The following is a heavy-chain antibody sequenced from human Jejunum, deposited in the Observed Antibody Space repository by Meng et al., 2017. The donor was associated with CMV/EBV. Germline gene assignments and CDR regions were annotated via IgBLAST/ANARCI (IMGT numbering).Heavy chain of an antibody. CDR3: ATSGLNYYGIDV. Sequence: GFIFRSTWMTWVRPVPGKGLEWLGRIKSKSDGAKTDYPAPLKGRVTISRDDSRNTLYLEMNALTTEDTGVYYCATSGLNYYGIDVWGQGTTVTVSS. V-gene: IGHV3-15*05. CDR1: GFIFRSTW. J-gene: IGHJ6*02. D-gene: IGHD3/OR15-3a*01. CDR2: IKSKSDGAKT.